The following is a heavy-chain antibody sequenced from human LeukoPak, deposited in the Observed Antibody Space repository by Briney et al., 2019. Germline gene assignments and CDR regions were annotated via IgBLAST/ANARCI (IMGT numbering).Heavy chain of an antibody. CDR2: IVAVSDNT. V-gene: IGHV1-58*01. D-gene: IGHD6-13*01. J-gene: IGHJ4*02. CDR1: GFTFTSRSA. CDR3: AAPYSSTWFDY. Sequence: TSLKLSCKASGFTFTSRSAVQWVRQASGQRLEWIGWIVAVSDNTNYAQKFQERVTITRDMSTSTAYMELSSLRSEDTAVYYCAAPYSSTWFDYWGQGTLVTVSS.